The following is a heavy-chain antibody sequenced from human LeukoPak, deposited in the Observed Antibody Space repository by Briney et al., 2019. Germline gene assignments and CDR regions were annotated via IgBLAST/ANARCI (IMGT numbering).Heavy chain of an antibody. V-gene: IGHV3-48*01. CDR2: ISSSGSTI. D-gene: IGHD3-22*01. Sequence: GGSLRLSCAASGFTFSSYAMSWVRQAPGKGLEWVSYISSSGSTIYYADSVKGRFTISRDNAKNSLYLQMNSLRAEDTAVYYCARGARGYAFDIWGQGTMVTVSS. CDR3: ARGARGYAFDI. CDR1: GFTFSSYA. J-gene: IGHJ3*02.